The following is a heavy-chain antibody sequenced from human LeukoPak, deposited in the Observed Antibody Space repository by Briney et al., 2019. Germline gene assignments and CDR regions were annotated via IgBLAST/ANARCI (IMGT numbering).Heavy chain of an antibody. V-gene: IGHV5-10-1*01. Sequence: GESLKISCKDSGDSFTSYWISWVRQMPGKGLEWTGRIDPSDSFTNYSPSFQGHVTISADKSISTAYLQWSSLKASDTAMYYCARQGYYYGSGSYQYYFDYWGQGTLVTVSS. D-gene: IGHD3-10*01. CDR3: ARQGYYYGSGSYQYYFDY. CDR1: GDSFTSYW. J-gene: IGHJ4*02. CDR2: IDPSDSFT.